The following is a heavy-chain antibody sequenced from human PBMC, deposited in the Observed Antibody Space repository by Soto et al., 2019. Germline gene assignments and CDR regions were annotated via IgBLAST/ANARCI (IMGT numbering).Heavy chain of an antibody. D-gene: IGHD3-10*01. J-gene: IGHJ5*02. Sequence: QVQLVQAGAEVKKPGASVKVSYQASGYTFTSYGISWVRQAPGQGLEWMGWISPYNRNTKYAQKFQGRVTLTTDTSTTVAYMELGSVRADDTAVYYCARDRHFGSGGTNWFDPWGQGTLVTVSS. CDR2: ISPYNRNT. V-gene: IGHV1-18*01. CDR1: GYTFTSYG. CDR3: ARDRHFGSGGTNWFDP.